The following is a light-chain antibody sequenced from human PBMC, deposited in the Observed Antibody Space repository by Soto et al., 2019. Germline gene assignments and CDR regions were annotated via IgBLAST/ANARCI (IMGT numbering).Light chain of an antibody. CDR1: SSDVGGYNY. CDR3: QSYDGGLSGYV. CDR2: EVN. J-gene: IGLJ1*01. Sequence: QSVLTQPPSASGSPGQSVAISCTGTSSDVGGYNYVSWYQQHPGKAPKLMIYEVNKRPSGVPDRFSGSKSGTSASLAITGLQAEDEADYYCQSYDGGLSGYVFGTGTKVTVL. V-gene: IGLV2-8*01.